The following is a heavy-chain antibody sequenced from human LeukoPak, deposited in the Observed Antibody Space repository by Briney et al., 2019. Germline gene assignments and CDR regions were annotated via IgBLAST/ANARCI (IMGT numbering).Heavy chain of an antibody. D-gene: IGHD2-15*01. CDR1: GFTFSSYA. J-gene: IGHJ4*02. V-gene: IGHV3-23*01. CDR3: AKAHSSGGSCYPYYFDY. Sequence: GGSLRLSCAASGFTFSSYAMSWVRQAPGKGLEWVSAISGSGGSTYYADSVKGRFTISRDNSKNTLYLQMNSLRAEDTAVYYCAKAHSSGGSCYPYYFDYWGQGTLVTVSS. CDR2: ISGSGGST.